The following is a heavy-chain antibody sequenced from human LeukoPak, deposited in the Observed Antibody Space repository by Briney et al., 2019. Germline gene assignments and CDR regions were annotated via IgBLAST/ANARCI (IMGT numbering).Heavy chain of an antibody. CDR3: AKSGCTSSSCYQFWYFDL. V-gene: IGHV3-23*01. Sequence: GGSLRLSCAASGFTFTSYAMSWVRQAPGEGLEWVSAISGSGDSTYYADSVKGRFTISRDNSKNTLYLQMTSLGADDTAVYYCAKSGCTSSSCYQFWYFDLWGRGTLVTVSS. CDR2: ISGSGDST. D-gene: IGHD2-2*01. CDR1: GFTFTSYA. J-gene: IGHJ2*01.